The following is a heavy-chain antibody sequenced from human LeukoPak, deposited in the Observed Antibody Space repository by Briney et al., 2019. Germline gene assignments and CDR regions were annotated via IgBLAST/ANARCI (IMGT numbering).Heavy chain of an antibody. V-gene: IGHV3-48*03. D-gene: IGHD6-19*01. CDR1: EFAFSVYE. CDR2: ISSTGGSR. J-gene: IGHJ4*02. Sequence: GGSLRLSCAASEFAFSVYEMYWVRQAPGKGLEWVSYISSTGGSRYYADSVKGPFTISRDNAKNSLYLQMNSLRGEDTAVYYCATLTVASSFDYWGQGALVTVSS. CDR3: ATLTVASSFDY.